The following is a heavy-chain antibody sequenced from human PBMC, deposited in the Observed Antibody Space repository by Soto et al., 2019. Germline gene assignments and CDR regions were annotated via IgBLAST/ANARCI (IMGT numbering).Heavy chain of an antibody. V-gene: IGHV4-4*02. D-gene: IGHD6-25*01. CDR3: ARVFSSGSGWMYYFDF. Sequence: QVELQESGPRLVKSSGTLSLTCEVSSGSISTGNWWSWVRQPPGKGLEWIGEIYYTGATNYNPSLKSRVTMTIDKSKDQFSLILTSATAADTAVYYCARVFSSGSGWMYYFDFWVQGILVSVSS. CDR1: SGSISTGNW. CDR2: IYYTGAT. J-gene: IGHJ4*02.